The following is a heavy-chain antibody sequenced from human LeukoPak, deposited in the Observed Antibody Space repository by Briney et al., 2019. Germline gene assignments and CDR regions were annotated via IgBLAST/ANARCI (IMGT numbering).Heavy chain of an antibody. D-gene: IGHD6-13*01. CDR3: ARDVDSSSWYYYYYMDV. V-gene: IGHV1-2*02. Sequence: ASVKVSCKASGGTFSSYAISWVRQAPGQGLEWMGWINPNSGGTNYAQKFQGRVTMTRDTSISTAYMELSRLRSDDTAVYYCARDVDSSSWYYYYYMDVWGKGTTVTVSS. J-gene: IGHJ6*03. CDR2: INPNSGGT. CDR1: GGTFSSYA.